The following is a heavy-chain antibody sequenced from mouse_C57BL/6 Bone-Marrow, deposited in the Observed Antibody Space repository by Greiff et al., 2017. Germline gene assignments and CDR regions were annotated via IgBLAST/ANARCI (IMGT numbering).Heavy chain of an antibody. CDR3: ARHGYYRGWYFDV. Sequence: QVQLQQPGAELVKPGASVKLSCKASGYTFTSSWMHWVKQRPGQGLEWIGMIHPNSGSTNYNEKFKSKATLTVDKSSSTAYMQLSSLTSEDSAVYYCARHGYYRGWYFDVWGTGTTVTVSS. J-gene: IGHJ1*03. V-gene: IGHV1-64*01. CDR1: GYTFTSSW. CDR2: IHPNSGST. D-gene: IGHD2-3*01.